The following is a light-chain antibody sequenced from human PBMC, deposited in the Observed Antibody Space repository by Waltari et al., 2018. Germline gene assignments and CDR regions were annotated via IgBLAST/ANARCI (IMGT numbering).Light chain of an antibody. V-gene: IGKV3-15*01. Sequence: EIVMTQSPATLYVSPGERATLSCRASQRINSNLAWYQQKPGQAPRLLIYGASTRATGIPARFAGTGSGTEFTLTISSLQSEDFAVYYCQQYNNWPRTFGQGTKVEIK. CDR2: GAS. CDR3: QQYNNWPRT. J-gene: IGKJ1*01. CDR1: QRINSN.